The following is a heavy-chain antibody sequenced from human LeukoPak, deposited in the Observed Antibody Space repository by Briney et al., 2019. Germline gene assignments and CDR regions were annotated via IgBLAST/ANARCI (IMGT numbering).Heavy chain of an antibody. J-gene: IGHJ4*02. D-gene: IGHD2-2*01. V-gene: IGHV1-69*06. CDR3: ARNSGADIVVVPAASDY. Sequence: SVKVSCKASGGTFSSYAISWVRQAPGQGLEWMGGIIPIFGTANYAQKFQGRVTITADKSTSTAYMELSSLRSEDTAVYYCARNSGADIVVVPAASDYWGQGTLVTVSS. CDR1: GGTFSSYA. CDR2: IIPIFGTA.